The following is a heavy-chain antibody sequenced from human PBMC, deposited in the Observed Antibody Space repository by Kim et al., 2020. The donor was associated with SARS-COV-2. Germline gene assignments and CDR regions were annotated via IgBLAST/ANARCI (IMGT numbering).Heavy chain of an antibody. V-gene: IGHV3-30*04. CDR3: ARVLTPYDDVPPLGH. J-gene: IGHJ4*02. CDR2: ISFDSGKE. D-gene: IGHD3-22*01. CDR1: GFSLSDHT. Sequence: GGSLRLSCSASGFSLSDHTLHWVRQAPGKGLDWVAAISFDSGKEWYTVSVKGRFSISRDDSQNSVHLQMDGLRVGDTAMYFCARVLTPYDDVPPLGHWSRGTQVTVSS.